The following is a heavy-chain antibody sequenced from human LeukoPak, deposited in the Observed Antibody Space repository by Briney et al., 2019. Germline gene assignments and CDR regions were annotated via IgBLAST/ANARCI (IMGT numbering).Heavy chain of an antibody. CDR2: INHSGST. Sequence: SETLSLTCAVYGGSFSGYYWSWIRQPPGKGLEWIGEINHSGSTNYNPSLKSRVTISVDTSKNQFSLKLSSVTAADTAVYYCARGSRYSYGPNDYWGQGTLVTVSS. J-gene: IGHJ4*02. CDR1: GGSFSGYY. CDR3: ARGSRYSYGPNDY. D-gene: IGHD5-18*01. V-gene: IGHV4-34*01.